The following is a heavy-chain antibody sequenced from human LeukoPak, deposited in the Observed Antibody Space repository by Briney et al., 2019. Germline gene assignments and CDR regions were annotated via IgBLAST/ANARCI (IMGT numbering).Heavy chain of an antibody. J-gene: IGHJ4*02. CDR1: GFTFSSYA. D-gene: IGHD2-21*01. CDR2: ISGSGAVT. Sequence: GGSLRLSCAASGFTFSSYAMSWVRQAPRKELEWVSAISGSGAVTYYAHSVKGRFTISRDNSKNTLYVQMNSLRAEDTAVYYCATDMVIDGYFDYWGQGALVTVSS. CDR3: ATDMVIDGYFDY. V-gene: IGHV3-23*01.